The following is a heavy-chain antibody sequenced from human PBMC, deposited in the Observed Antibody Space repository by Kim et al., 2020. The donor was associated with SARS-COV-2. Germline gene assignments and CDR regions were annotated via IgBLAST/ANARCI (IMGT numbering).Heavy chain of an antibody. Sequence: GGSLRLSCAASGLTLRNSAMSWVRQAPGKGLEWVSAITGSGGETFYADSVKGRFTISRDNSKNTLYLQMNSLRAEDTAVYYCASQSSIGSSSLEGIWGQGTLVSVSS. D-gene: IGHD2-15*01. CDR2: ITGSGGET. V-gene: IGHV3-23*01. CDR3: ASQSSIGSSSLEGI. J-gene: IGHJ4*02. CDR1: GLTLRNSA.